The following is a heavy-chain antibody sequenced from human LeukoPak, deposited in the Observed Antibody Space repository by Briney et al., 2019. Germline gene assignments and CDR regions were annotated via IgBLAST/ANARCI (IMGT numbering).Heavy chain of an antibody. CDR2: INPNSGGT. CDR3: ARGVQLQVYYYYCMDV. Sequence: GASVKVSCKASGYTFTGYYMHWVRQAPGQGLEWMGWINPNSGGTNYAQKFQGRVTMTRDTSISTAYMELSRLRSDDTAVYYCARGVQLQVYYYYCMDVWGQGTTVTVSS. D-gene: IGHD4-11*01. V-gene: IGHV1-2*02. CDR1: GYTFTGYY. J-gene: IGHJ6*02.